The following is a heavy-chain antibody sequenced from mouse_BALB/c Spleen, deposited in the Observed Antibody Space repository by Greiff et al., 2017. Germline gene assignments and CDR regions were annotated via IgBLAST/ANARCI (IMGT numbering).Heavy chain of an antibody. D-gene: IGHD1-2*01. CDR3: AREGTATPFDY. CDR1: GYTFTSYW. J-gene: IGHJ2*01. V-gene: IGHV1-7*01. CDR2: INPSTGYT. Sequence: QVQLQQSGAELAKPGASVKMSCKASGYTFTSYWMHWVKQRPGQGLEWIGYINPSTGYTEYNQKFKDKATLTADKSSSTAYMQLSSLTSEDSAVYYCAREGTATPFDYWGQGTTLTVSS.